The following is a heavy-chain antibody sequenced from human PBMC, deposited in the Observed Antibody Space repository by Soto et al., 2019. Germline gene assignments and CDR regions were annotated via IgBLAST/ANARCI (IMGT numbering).Heavy chain of an antibody. V-gene: IGHV4-31*03. CDR1: GGSISSGGYY. Sequence: SETLSLTCTVSGGSISSGGYYWSWIRQHPGKGLEWIGYIYYSGSTYYNPSLKSRVTISVDTSKNQFSLKLSSVTAADTAVYYCARAEPYCSSTSCYASDFDYWGQGTLVTVSS. D-gene: IGHD2-2*01. J-gene: IGHJ4*02. CDR2: IYYSGST. CDR3: ARAEPYCSSTSCYASDFDY.